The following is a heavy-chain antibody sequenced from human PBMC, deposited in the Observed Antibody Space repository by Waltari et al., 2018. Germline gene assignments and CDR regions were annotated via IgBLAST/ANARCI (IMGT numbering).Heavy chain of an antibody. D-gene: IGHD1-26*01. CDR2: VYYSGST. V-gene: IGHV4-39*07. Sequence: QLQLQESGPGLVKPSETLSLTCTVSGGSISSSSYYWGWIRQPPGKGLERIGSVYYSGSTYDNPSLKSRVTISVDTTKNQFSLKLSSVTAEDTAVYYCARGSGSYTFDYWGQGTLVTVSS. CDR3: ARGSGSYTFDY. J-gene: IGHJ4*02. CDR1: GGSISSSSYY.